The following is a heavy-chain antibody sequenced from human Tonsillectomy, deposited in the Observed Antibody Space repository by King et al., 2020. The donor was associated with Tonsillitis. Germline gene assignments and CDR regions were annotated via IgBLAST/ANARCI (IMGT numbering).Heavy chain of an antibody. V-gene: IGHV3-48*03. CDR2: SSSSGGTI. CDR3: ARGGEYGIAARRYFDL. D-gene: IGHD6-13*01. J-gene: IGHJ2*01. Sequence: QLVQSGGGLVQPGGSLRLSCAASGFTFSSYEMNLVRQAPGKGLEWVSYSSSSGGTIYCADSVKGRFTITRDNAKNSLYLQMNSLRAEDTAVYYCARGGEYGIAARRYFDLWGRGTLVTVSS. CDR1: GFTFSSYE.